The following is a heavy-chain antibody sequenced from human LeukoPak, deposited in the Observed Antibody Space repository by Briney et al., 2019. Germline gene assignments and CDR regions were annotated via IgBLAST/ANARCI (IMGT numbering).Heavy chain of an antibody. J-gene: IGHJ4*02. V-gene: IGHV3-21*01. CDR2: ISSSSSYI. D-gene: IGHD1-26*01. CDR3: ARGIGSYVPSVFDY. Sequence: PGGSLRLSRAASGFTFSSYSMNWVRQAPGKGLEWVSSISSSSSYIYYADSVKGRFTISRDNAKNSLYLQMNSLRAEDTAVYYCARGIGSYVPSVFDYWGQGTLVTVSS. CDR1: GFTFSSYS.